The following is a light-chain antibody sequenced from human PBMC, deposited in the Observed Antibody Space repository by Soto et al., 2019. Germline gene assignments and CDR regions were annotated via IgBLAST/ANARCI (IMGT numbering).Light chain of an antibody. CDR2: GAS. V-gene: IGKV3-20*01. Sequence: EIVLTQSPGTLSLSPGERATLSCRASQSVSSSYLAWYQQKPGQAPRLLIYGASSRATGIPDRFSGSGSGTYFPLTISRLEPEDFAVYYCQQYGSSPPLTFGGGTKVEIK. J-gene: IGKJ4*01. CDR1: QSVSSSY. CDR3: QQYGSSPPLT.